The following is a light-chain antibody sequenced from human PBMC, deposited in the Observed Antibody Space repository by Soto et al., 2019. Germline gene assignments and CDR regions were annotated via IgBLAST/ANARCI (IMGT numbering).Light chain of an antibody. CDR2: DAS. Sequence: EIVLTQSPATLSLSPGERATLSCRASQSVASFVAWYQQKVGQAPRLLIYDASNRAAGIPARFSGSGSGTEFPLPLSRPGPGGFAVYYCQQRSDWPITFGQGTKLEI. J-gene: IGKJ2*01. CDR1: QSVASF. CDR3: QQRSDWPIT. V-gene: IGKV3-11*01.